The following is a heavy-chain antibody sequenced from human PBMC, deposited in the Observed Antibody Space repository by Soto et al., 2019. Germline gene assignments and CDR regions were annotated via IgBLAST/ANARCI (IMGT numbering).Heavy chain of an antibody. CDR3: AREGALKPFSS. CDR1: GFTFSNYN. V-gene: IGHV3-21*01. J-gene: IGHJ5*02. CDR2: ISGTSVYI. Sequence: SGGSLRLSXVASGFTFSNYNMNWVRQAPGKGLEWVSHISGTSVYIHYADSVKGRFTISRDNAKNSVYLQMDSLRVEDTAVYYCAREGALKPFSSWGQGALVTVSS.